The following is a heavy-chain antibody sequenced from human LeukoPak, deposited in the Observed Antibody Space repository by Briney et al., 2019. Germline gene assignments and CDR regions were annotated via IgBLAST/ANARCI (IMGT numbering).Heavy chain of an antibody. D-gene: IGHD3-10*01. Sequence: GGSLRLSCAASGFTFSSHGMQWVSQAPGKWLEWVALIWYDGSKTNYVDSVMGRFTISRDSSKNTLYLQMDNLRVEDTAVYFCAKDLSYGSLWFDPWGQGTLFTVSS. CDR3: AKDLSYGSLWFDP. CDR2: IWYDGSKT. V-gene: IGHV3-33*06. CDR1: GFTFSSHG. J-gene: IGHJ5*02.